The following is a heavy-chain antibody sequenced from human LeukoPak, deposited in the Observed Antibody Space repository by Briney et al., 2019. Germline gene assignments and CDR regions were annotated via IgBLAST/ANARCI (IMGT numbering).Heavy chain of an antibody. V-gene: IGHV3-30-3*01. CDR2: ISYDGSKI. Sequence: GGSLRLSCAASGFTFSSYPLHWVRQAPGKGLEWVTLISYDGSKIYYADSVKGRFTISRDNSKNTLYLQMNSLRAEDTAVYYCAREVYSSSWHGRTWYFDLWGRGTLVTVSS. CDR3: AREVYSSSWHGRTWYFDL. CDR1: GFTFSSYP. D-gene: IGHD6-13*01. J-gene: IGHJ2*01.